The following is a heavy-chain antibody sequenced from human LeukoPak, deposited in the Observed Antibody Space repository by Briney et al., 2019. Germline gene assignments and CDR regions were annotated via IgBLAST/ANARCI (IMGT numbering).Heavy chain of an antibody. D-gene: IGHD1-26*01. CDR1: GFTFSHYA. V-gene: IGHV3-23*01. CDR3: ARARGSYAYFDY. CDR2: ISGSGGGT. Sequence: PGGSLRLSCAASGFTFSHYAMTWVRQAPGKGLEWVSAISGSGGGTYYADSVKGRFTISRDNSKNTLYLQMNSLRAEDTAVYYCARARGSYAYFDYWGQGTLVTVSS. J-gene: IGHJ4*02.